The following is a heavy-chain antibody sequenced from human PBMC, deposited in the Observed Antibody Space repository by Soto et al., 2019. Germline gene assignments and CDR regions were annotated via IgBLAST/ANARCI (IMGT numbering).Heavy chain of an antibody. J-gene: IGHJ4*02. Sequence: GGSLRLSCAASGFTFSSYGMHWVRQAPGKGLEWVAVISYDGSNKYYADSVKGRFTISRDNSKNTLYLQMNSLRAEDTAVYYCAKEEGDIVVVVAPGQLGMGFDYWGQGTLVTVSS. CDR1: GFTFSSYG. CDR2: ISYDGSNK. CDR3: AKEEGDIVVVVAPGQLGMGFDY. D-gene: IGHD2-15*01. V-gene: IGHV3-30*18.